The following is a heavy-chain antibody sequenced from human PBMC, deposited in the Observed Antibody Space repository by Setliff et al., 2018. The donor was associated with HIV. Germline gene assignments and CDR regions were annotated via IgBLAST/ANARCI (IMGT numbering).Heavy chain of an antibody. D-gene: IGHD4-17*01. CDR1: GGSISSSSYY. J-gene: IGHJ4*02. CDR2: IYYSGTT. V-gene: IGHV4-39*01. CDR3: ERQLSDGDPYFDY. Sequence: SETLSLTCTVSGGSISSSSYYWGWIRQPPGKGLEWIGSIYYSGTTYYNPSLKSRVTISVDTSKNQFSLKLSSVTAADTALYYCERQLSDGDPYFDYWGQGTLVTVSS.